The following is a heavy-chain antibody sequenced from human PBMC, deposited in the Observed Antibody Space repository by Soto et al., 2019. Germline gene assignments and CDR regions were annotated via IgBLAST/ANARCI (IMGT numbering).Heavy chain of an antibody. CDR3: ARHVSAGGLEWLSNYYYGMDV. J-gene: IGHJ6*02. V-gene: IGHV4-39*01. CDR2: IYYSGST. D-gene: IGHD3-3*01. Sequence: SETLSLTCTVSGGSISSSSYYWGWIRQPPGKGLEWIGSIYYSGSTYYNPSLKSRVTISVDTSKNQFSLKLSSVTAADTAVYYCARHVSAGGLEWLSNYYYGMDVWGQGTTVTVSS. CDR1: GGSISSSSYY.